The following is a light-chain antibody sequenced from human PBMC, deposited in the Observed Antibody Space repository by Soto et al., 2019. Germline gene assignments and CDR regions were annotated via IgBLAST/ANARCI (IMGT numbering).Light chain of an antibody. Sequence: AIRMTQSPSSFSASTGDRVTITCRASQGISSYLAWYQQKPGKAPKLLIYAASTLQSGVPSRFSGSGSGTDFTLTISCLQSEDFAVYYCQQYHNWPWTFGQGTKVDMK. J-gene: IGKJ1*01. V-gene: IGKV1-8*01. CDR3: QQYHNWPWT. CDR2: AAS. CDR1: QGISSY.